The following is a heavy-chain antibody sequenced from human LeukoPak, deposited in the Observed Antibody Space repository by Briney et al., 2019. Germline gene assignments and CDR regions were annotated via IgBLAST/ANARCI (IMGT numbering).Heavy chain of an antibody. V-gene: IGHV3-66*01. CDR1: GFTVTTNY. CDR3: ARRLEYSGSKGVFDY. J-gene: IGHJ4*02. Sequence: GGSLRLSCAASGFTVTTNYMTWVRQAPGKGLEWVSIIYSGGYTDYADSVKGRFTISRDNSKNTLDLQMNSLRVEDTAVYYCARRLEYSGSKGVFDYWGQGTLVTVSS. CDR2: IYSGGYT. D-gene: IGHD1-26*01.